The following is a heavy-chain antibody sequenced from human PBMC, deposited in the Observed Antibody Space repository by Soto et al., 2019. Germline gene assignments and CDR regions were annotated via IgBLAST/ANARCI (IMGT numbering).Heavy chain of an antibody. CDR2: ISSSGSII. Sequence: EVQLVESGGGLVQPGGSLRLSCAASGFTFSSYSMNWVRQAPGKGLECISYISSSGSIIYYADSVKGRFTISRDNAKNSLYLQMNSLRAEDTAVYYCARGFRWGSYRTTDYWCQGTLVTVSS. V-gene: IGHV3-48*01. CDR3: ARGFRWGSYRTTDY. J-gene: IGHJ4*02. D-gene: IGHD3-16*02. CDR1: GFTFSSYS.